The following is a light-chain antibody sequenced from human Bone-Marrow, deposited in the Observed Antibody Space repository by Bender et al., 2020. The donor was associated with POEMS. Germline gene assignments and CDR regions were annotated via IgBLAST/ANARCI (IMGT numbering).Light chain of an antibody. Sequence: QSALTQPASVSGSPGQSITISCTGTTSDVGRFNFVSWYQHHPGKAPQLIIYEVYVRPLGVSNRFSGSKSGNTASLSISGLQAEDEADYYCASYTRSDTWVFGGGTKLTVL. CDR1: TSDVGRFNF. J-gene: IGLJ3*02. CDR3: ASYTRSDTWV. CDR2: EVY. V-gene: IGLV2-14*01.